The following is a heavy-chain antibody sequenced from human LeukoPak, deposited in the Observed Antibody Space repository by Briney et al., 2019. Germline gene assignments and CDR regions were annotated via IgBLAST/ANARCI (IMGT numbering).Heavy chain of an antibody. D-gene: IGHD5-24*01. CDR3: ARDPLDGNYYLDY. Sequence: ASVKVSCKASGYTLTGHHVHWVRQAPGQGLEWMGWFNANSGAIKYAQKFQGRVTMTRDTSIGTDYMELTSLISDDTAVYYCARDPLDGNYYLDYWGQGTLVTVSS. V-gene: IGHV1-2*02. J-gene: IGHJ4*02. CDR2: FNANSGAI. CDR1: GYTLTGHH.